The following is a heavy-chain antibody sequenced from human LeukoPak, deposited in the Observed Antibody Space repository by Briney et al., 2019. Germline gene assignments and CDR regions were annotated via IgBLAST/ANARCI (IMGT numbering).Heavy chain of an antibody. J-gene: IGHJ4*02. CDR3: AKDLSYYGSGSYWDY. CDR1: GFTFSRYA. D-gene: IGHD3-10*01. V-gene: IGHV3-23*01. CDR2: ISGSGGST. Sequence: PGGSLTLSCAASGFTFSRYAMSWVRQAPGKGLEWVSAISGSGGSTYYADSVKGRFTISRDNSKNTLYLQMNSLRAEDTAVYYCAKDLSYYGSGSYWDYWGQGTLVTVSS.